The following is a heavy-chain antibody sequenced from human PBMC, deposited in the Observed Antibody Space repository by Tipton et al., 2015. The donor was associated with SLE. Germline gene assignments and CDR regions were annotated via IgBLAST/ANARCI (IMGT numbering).Heavy chain of an antibody. CDR1: GYSITYDHN. CDR2: IYYSGST. Sequence: TLSLTCAVSGYSITYDHNWGWIRQPPGKGLEWIGYIYYSGSTNYNPSLKSRVTISVDTSKNQFSLKLSSVAAADTAVYYCARSITIFAVATRGHWFDPWGQGTLVTVSS. CDR3: ARSITIFAVATRGHWFDP. V-gene: IGHV4-38-2*01. J-gene: IGHJ5*02. D-gene: IGHD3-3*01.